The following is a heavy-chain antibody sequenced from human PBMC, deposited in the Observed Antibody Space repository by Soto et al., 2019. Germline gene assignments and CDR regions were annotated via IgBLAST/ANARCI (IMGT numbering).Heavy chain of an antibody. D-gene: IGHD2-15*01. J-gene: IGHJ4*02. CDR2: ISDGGST. CDR1: GGSIYTYY. CDR3: ARRVGSWSTSQFYFDE. Sequence: SEPLSLTWNVSGGSIYTYYWNWIRQSPGKGLEWIGYISDGGSTNYNPSLKWRVTISVDTYKKQFSLKLRSPTAADTTGYFCARRVGSWSTSQFYFDERGQGALVTVFS. V-gene: IGHV4-59*01.